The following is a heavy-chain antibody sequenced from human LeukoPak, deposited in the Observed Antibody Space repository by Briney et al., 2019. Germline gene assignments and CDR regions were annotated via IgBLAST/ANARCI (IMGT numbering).Heavy chain of an antibody. J-gene: IGHJ4*02. CDR3: AKEGDGLSFDY. Sequence: GGSLRLSCVASGFTFRNYGMHWVRQAPGKGLKWVAVTSYDGSNKYYADSVKGRFTISRDNSKSTLYLQMNSLRAEDTAVYYCAKEGDGLSFDYWGQGTLVTVSS. D-gene: IGHD2-2*01. CDR2: TSYDGSNK. CDR1: GFTFRNYG. V-gene: IGHV3-30*18.